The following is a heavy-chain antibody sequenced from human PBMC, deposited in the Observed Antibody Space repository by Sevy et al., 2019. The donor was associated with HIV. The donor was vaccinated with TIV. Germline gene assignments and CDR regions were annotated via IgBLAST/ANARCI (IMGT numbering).Heavy chain of an antibody. CDR3: ATAKDYYENSGDPFDY. CDR1: GYTLSRLS. Sequence: ASVKVSCKVSGYTLSRLSMHWVRQGPGKGLEWMGRFDPEDDETIYAQKFQGRVTMTEDTSKDTAYMELSSLRFEDTAVYYCATAKDYYENSGDPFDYWGQGTLVTVSS. J-gene: IGHJ4*02. CDR2: FDPEDDET. V-gene: IGHV1-24*01. D-gene: IGHD3-22*01.